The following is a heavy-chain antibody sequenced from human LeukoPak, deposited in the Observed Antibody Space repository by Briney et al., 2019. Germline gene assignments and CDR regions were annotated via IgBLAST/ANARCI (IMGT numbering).Heavy chain of an antibody. CDR2: ISAYNGNT. D-gene: IGHD3-3*01. CDR1: GYTFTSYG. J-gene: IGHJ4*02. CDR3: ARATTYYDFWSGKGAPYYFDY. V-gene: IGHV1-18*01. Sequence: ASVKVSCTASGYTFTSYGISWVRQAPGQGLEWMGWISAYNGNTNYAQKLQGRVTMTTDTSTSTAYMELRSLRSDDTAVYYCARATTYYDFWSGKGAPYYFDYWGQGTLVTVSS.